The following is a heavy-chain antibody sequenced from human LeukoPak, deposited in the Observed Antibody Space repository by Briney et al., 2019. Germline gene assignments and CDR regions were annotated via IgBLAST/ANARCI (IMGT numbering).Heavy chain of an antibody. Sequence: GESLKISCKGSGYSFTSYWIAWVRQMPGKGLEWMGIIYPGDSNTRYSPSFQGQVTISADKSINTAYLQWSSLEDSDTAMYYCARQRTSDFWGDSSGYYFDYWGQGTLVTVSS. D-gene: IGHD3-3*01. CDR1: GYSFTSYW. J-gene: IGHJ4*02. CDR3: ARQRTSDFWGDSSGYYFDY. V-gene: IGHV5-51*01. CDR2: IYPGDSNT.